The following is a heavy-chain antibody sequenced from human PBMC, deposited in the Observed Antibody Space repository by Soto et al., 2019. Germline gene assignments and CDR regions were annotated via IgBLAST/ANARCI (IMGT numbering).Heavy chain of an antibody. CDR2: ISYSGSA. V-gene: IGHV4-59*12. CDR1: VYSISAFH. D-gene: IGHD1-7*01. CDR3: ERYFFNYESNCFET. J-gene: IGHJ5*02. Sequence: PSSTXSLTCTVAVYSISAFHCIWIRQPPGKGLEWIGYISYSGSAKYNPSLKSRVTTSVETSKNQFSLKLRSVTAADTAVHLCERYFFNYESNCFETWGQGTLV.